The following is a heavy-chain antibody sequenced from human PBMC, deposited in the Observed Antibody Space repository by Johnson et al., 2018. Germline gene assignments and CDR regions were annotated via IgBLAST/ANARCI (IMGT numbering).Heavy chain of an antibody. CDR2: ISSDGSYT. CDR1: GFTFSSYW. CDR3: ARDDNMDF. J-gene: IGHJ6*03. V-gene: IGHV3-74*01. Sequence: VQLQEAGGGLVQPGGSLRLSCAASGFTFSSYWMHWVRQAPGKGLVWVSHISSDGSYTDYADPVRGRFTVSRDNAENALYLQMNSLRVEDTAVYYCARDDNMDFWGKGTTVTVSS.